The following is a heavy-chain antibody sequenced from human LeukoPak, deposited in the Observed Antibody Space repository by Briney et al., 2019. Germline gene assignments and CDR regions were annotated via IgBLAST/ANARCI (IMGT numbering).Heavy chain of an antibody. V-gene: IGHV4-38-2*01. Sequence: KPSETLSLTCGVSGYSISSDYYWGWIRQPPGKGLEWIWSIYHSGSTDKNPSLKSRVNISLDTSKNQFSLKLSSVTAADTAVYYCARQLSEWLLYGNWFDPWGQGTLVTVSS. D-gene: IGHD3-3*01. J-gene: IGHJ5*02. CDR2: IYHSGST. CDR1: GYSISSDYY. CDR3: ARQLSEWLLYGNWFDP.